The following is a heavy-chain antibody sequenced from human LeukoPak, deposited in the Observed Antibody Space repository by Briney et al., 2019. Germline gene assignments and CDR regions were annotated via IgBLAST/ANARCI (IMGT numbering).Heavy chain of an antibody. CDR1: GFTFSNYA. Sequence: GGSLRLSCAASGFTFSNYAMTWLRQAPGKGLECVSGINGGGDNAYYTNSVKGRFTIYRDNSKNTLYLQMNSLRAEDTAVYYCAKTNGYFDSWGQGTLVTVSS. V-gene: IGHV3-23*01. CDR2: INGGGDNA. CDR3: AKTNGYFDS. J-gene: IGHJ4*02.